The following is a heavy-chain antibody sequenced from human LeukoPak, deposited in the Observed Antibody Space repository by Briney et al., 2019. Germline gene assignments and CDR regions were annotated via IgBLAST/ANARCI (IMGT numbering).Heavy chain of an antibody. D-gene: IGHD3-10*01. CDR2: IKQDGSEK. V-gene: IGHV3-7*05. J-gene: IGHJ5*02. CDR1: GFTFSSYW. CDR3: ARVITMVRGVKLSWFDP. Sequence: PGGSLRLSCAASGFTFSSYWMSWVRQAPGKGLEWVANIKQDGSEKYYVDSVKGRFTISRDNAKDSLYLQMNSLRAEDTAVYYCARVITMVRGVKLSWFDPWGQGTLATVSS.